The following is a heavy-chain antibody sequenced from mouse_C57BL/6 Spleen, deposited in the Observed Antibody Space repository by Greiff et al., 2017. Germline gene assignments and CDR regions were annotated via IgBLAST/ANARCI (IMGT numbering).Heavy chain of an antibody. J-gene: IGHJ1*03. V-gene: IGHV10-1*01. CDR1: GFSFNTYA. D-gene: IGHD2-2*01. CDR3: VRQLYGYGDWYFDV. Sequence: EVQLVESGGGLVQPKGSLKLSCAASGFSFNTYAMHWVRQAHGKGLDWVARIRRKSSISGTYYADSVKDRFTISRDDSDSMLYLQMNSLKTEDTAMYYCVRQLYGYGDWYFDVWGTGTTVTVSS. CDR2: IRRKSSISGT.